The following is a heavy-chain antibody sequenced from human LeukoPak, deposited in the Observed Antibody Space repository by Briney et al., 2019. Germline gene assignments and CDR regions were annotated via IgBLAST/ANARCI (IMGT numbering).Heavy chain of an antibody. CDR1: VFTFSSYA. D-gene: IGHD2-21*02. V-gene: IGHV3-23*01. CDR2: ISGSGGST. Sequence: GGSLRLSCVASVFTFSSYAMSWVRQAPRKRLEWVSAISGSGGSTEYADFVKARFNISRDNSKNTLNLKMNSLRAEDTAVYYCAKDKLVVTGKFDYWGQGTLVTVSS. CDR3: AKDKLVVTGKFDY. J-gene: IGHJ4*02.